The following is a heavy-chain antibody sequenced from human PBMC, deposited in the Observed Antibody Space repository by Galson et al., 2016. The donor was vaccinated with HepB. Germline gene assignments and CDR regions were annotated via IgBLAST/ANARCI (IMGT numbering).Heavy chain of an antibody. CDR3: VRDQLVAAAFDY. CDR2: VSGYNGNT. CDR1: GYNFVTYA. J-gene: IGHJ4*02. D-gene: IGHD2-15*01. V-gene: IGHV1-18*01. Sequence: SVKVSCKASGYNFVTYAISWVRQAPGQGLEWMGWVSGYNGNTNFAQNFQGRVTLTTDTSTSSAFMELRSLRSDDTAVYYCVRDQLVAAAFDYWGQGTLVIVS.